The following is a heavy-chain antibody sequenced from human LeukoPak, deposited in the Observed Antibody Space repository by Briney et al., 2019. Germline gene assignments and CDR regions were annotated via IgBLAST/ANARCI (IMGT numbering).Heavy chain of an antibody. CDR3: ARGQGRRDGYKEPFDY. V-gene: IGHV1-8*03. CDR1: GYTFTSYD. Sequence: GASVKVSCKASGYTFTSYDINWVRQATGQGLEWMGWMNPNSGNTGYAQKFQGRVTITRNTSISTAYMELSSLRSEDTAVYYCARGQGRRDGYKEPFDYWGQGTLVTVSS. D-gene: IGHD5-24*01. CDR2: MNPNSGNT. J-gene: IGHJ4*02.